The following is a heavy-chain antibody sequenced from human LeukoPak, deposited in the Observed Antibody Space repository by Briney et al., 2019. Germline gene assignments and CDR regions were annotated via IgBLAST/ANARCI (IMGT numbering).Heavy chain of an antibody. J-gene: IGHJ4*02. V-gene: IGHV3-30*18. CDR1: GFTFSSYG. CDR2: ISYDGSSK. CDR3: AKGGYDILTGYSL. Sequence: GGSLRLSCAASGFTFSSYGMHWVRQAPGKGLEWVAVISYDGSSKYYADSVKGRFTISRDNSKNTLYLQMNSLRAEDTAVYYCAKGGYDILTGYSLWGQGTLVTVSS. D-gene: IGHD3-9*01.